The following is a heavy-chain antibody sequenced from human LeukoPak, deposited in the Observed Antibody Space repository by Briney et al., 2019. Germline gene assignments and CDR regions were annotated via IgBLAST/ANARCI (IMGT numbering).Heavy chain of an antibody. CDR3: ARARADVIVTADFDY. CDR2: ISSDGSTT. D-gene: IGHD2-21*02. J-gene: IGHJ4*02. Sequence: GGSLRLSCTATGFTFRNYWMHWVRQAPGKGLVWVSRISSDGSTTNYADSVKGRFTISRDNTKNTLYLQMSSLTVDDTAMFYCARARADVIVTADFDYWGQGTLVTVSS. V-gene: IGHV3-74*01. CDR1: GFTFRNYW.